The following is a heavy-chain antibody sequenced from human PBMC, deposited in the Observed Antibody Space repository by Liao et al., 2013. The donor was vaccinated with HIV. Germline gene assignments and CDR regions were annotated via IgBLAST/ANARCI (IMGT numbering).Heavy chain of an antibody. Sequence: QVQLRESGPGLVKPSETLSLTCAVSGYSVSSGYYWGWIRQPPGRGLEWIGSIHHSGSTSYSPSLKSRVTISVDTSKNQFSLKLRSVTAADTAVYFCARRNLYDSNTYHFFQYWGLGTLVTVSS. CDR1: GYSVSSGYY. D-gene: IGHD3-22*01. J-gene: IGHJ1*01. CDR2: IHHSGST. CDR3: ARRNLYDSNTYHFFQY. V-gene: IGHV4-38-2*01.